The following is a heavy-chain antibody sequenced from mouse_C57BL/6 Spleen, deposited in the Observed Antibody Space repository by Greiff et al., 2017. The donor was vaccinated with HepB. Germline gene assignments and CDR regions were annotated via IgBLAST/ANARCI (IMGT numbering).Heavy chain of an antibody. J-gene: IGHJ1*03. D-gene: IGHD1-1*01. Sequence: EVQLVESGGGLVKPGGSLKLSCAASGFTFSDYGMHWVRQAPEKGLEWVAYISSGSSTIYYADTVKGRFTISRDNAKNTLFLQMTSLRAEDTAMYYCARWGITTVVATGYFEVWGTGTTVTVSS. CDR2: ISSGSSTI. CDR3: ARWGITTVVATGYFEV. CDR1: GFTFSDYG. V-gene: IGHV5-17*01.